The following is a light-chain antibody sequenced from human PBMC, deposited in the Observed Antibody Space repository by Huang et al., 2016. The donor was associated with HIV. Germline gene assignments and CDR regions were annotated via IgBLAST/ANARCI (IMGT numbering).Light chain of an antibody. Sequence: EIVLTQSPATLSLSPGERATLSCRASQSVSSYLAWYQQKPGQAPRHLIYGASNRATGIPAKFSGSGSGRDFTLTISSLEHQDFGVYYCQQRSNWPWTFGQGTKVEIK. CDR2: GAS. CDR3: QQRSNWPWT. J-gene: IGKJ1*01. CDR1: QSVSSY. V-gene: IGKV3-11*02.